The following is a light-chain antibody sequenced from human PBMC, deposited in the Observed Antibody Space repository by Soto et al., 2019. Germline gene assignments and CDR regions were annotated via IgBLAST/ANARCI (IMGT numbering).Light chain of an antibody. Sequence: DIQMTQPPSTLSGSVGDRVTITCRASQTISSWLAWYQQKPGKAPKLLIYKASTFKSGVPSRFSGSGSGTECTLTISSLQPDDLATYYCQHYNSYSEACGQGTKVELK. V-gene: IGKV1-5*03. J-gene: IGKJ1*01. CDR3: QHYNSYSEA. CDR2: KAS. CDR1: QTISSW.